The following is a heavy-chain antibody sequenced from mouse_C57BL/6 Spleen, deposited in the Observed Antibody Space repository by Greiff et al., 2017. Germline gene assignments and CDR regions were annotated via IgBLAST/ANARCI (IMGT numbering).Heavy chain of an antibody. J-gene: IGHJ4*01. D-gene: IGHD2-4*01. CDR1: GYTFTSYW. CDR3: ARQDDYDGGDYAMDY. Sequence: QVQLKQPGAELVKPGASVKLSCKASGYTFTSYWMHWVKQRPGQGLEWIGMIHPNSGSTNYNEKFKSKATLTVDKSSSTAYMQLSSLTSEDSAVYYWARQDDYDGGDYAMDYWGQGTSVTVSS. CDR2: IHPNSGST. V-gene: IGHV1-64*01.